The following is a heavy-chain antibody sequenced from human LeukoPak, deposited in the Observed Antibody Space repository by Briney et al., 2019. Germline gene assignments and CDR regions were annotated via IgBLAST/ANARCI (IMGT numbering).Heavy chain of an antibody. V-gene: IGHV4-34*01. Sequence: PSETLSLTCAVYGGSFSGYYWSWIRQPPGKGLEWIGEINHSGSTNYNPSLKSRVTISVDTSKNQFSLKLSSVTAADTAVYYCAGRPNYYGSGSYQSGAFDIWGQGTMVTVSS. CDR2: INHSGST. CDR3: AGRPNYYGSGSYQSGAFDI. D-gene: IGHD3-10*01. CDR1: GGSFSGYY. J-gene: IGHJ3*02.